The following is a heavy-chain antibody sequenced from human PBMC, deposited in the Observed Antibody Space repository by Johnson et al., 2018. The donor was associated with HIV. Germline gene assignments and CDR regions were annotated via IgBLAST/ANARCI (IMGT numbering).Heavy chain of an antibody. Sequence: QVQLVESGGGLIQPGGSLRLSCAASGFTVSSNYMSWVRQTPGKGLEWVSYISSSGTTVYSADSVKGRFSISRDNAKHSMYLQMNSLKTEDTAVYYCTRVREYSGSRGAFDIWGQGTMVTVSS. CDR2: ISSSGTTV. CDR1: GFTVSSNY. CDR3: TRVREYSGSRGAFDI. D-gene: IGHD1-26*01. J-gene: IGHJ3*02. V-gene: IGHV3-11*01.